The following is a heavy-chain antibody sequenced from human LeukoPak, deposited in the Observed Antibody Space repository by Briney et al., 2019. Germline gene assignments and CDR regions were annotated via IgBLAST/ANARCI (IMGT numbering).Heavy chain of an antibody. CDR1: GGTFSSYA. CDR2: IIPIFGTA. V-gene: IGHV1-69*06. Sequence: ASVKVSCKASGGTFSSYAISWVRQAPGQGLEWMGGIIPIFGTANYAQKFQGRVTITADKSTSTAYMELSSLRSEDTAVYYCAKGREWLVQYYFDYWGQGTLVTVSS. J-gene: IGHJ4*02. CDR3: AKGREWLVQYYFDY. D-gene: IGHD6-19*01.